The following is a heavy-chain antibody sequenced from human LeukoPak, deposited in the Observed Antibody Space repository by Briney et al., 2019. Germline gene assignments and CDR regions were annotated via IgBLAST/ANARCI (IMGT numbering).Heavy chain of an antibody. CDR3: ARLFSDYGPVDY. D-gene: IGHD4-17*01. CDR2: INPGDSDT. Sequence: GESLKISCKASGYSFTNYWIGWLRKMPGKGPEWMGIINPGDSDTRYSPSFQGQVTLSADKSVGTAYLQWSSLRASDSAVFYCARLFSDYGPVDYWGQGSLVTVSS. J-gene: IGHJ4*02. CDR1: GYSFTNYW. V-gene: IGHV5-51*01.